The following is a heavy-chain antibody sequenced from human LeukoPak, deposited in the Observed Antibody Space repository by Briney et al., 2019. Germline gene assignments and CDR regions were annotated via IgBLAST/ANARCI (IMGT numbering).Heavy chain of an antibody. J-gene: IGHJ4*02. CDR1: GGSISSGSYY. D-gene: IGHD2-2*01. CDR2: IYTSGST. Sequence: SETLSLTCTVSGGSISSGSYYWSWIRQPAGKGLEWIGRIYTSGSTNYNPSLKSRVTISVDTSKNQFSLKLSSVTAADTAVYYCARMPRNYFDYWGQGTLVTVSS. CDR3: ARMPRNYFDY. V-gene: IGHV4-61*02.